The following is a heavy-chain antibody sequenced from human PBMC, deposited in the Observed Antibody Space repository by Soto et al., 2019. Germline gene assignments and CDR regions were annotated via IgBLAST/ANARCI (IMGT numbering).Heavy chain of an antibody. Sequence: SETLSLTCTVSGGSLRDVGHFFTWLRQRPGSGLEWVGYSSYGGATYYSPSRQSRVSISLDTAKNQCSLTLNSVTASDTAKYYCATDRGGPPLNLLESWAHRTLVLVSS. CDR2: SSYGGAT. CDR3: ATDRGGPPLNLLES. V-gene: IGHV4-31*03. J-gene: IGHJ5*01. CDR1: GGSLRDVGHF. D-gene: IGHD3-10*01.